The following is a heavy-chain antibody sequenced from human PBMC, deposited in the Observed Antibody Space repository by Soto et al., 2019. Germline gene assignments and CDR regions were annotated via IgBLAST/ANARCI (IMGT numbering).Heavy chain of an antibody. CDR1: GFTFSSYA. J-gene: IGHJ4*02. V-gene: IGHV3-23*01. Sequence: GGSLRLSCAASGFTFSSYAMSWVRQAPGKGLEWVSAISGSGGSTYYADSVKGRFTISRDNSKNTLYLQMNSLRAEDMAVYYCAKGYCSSTSCLVDYWGQGTLVTVSS. CDR3: AKGYCSSTSCLVDY. D-gene: IGHD2-2*01. CDR2: ISGSGGST.